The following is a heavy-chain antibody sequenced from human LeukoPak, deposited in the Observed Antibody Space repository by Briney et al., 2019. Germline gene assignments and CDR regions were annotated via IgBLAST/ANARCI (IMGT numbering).Heavy chain of an antibody. Sequence: SETLSLTCTVSGGSISSSSYYWGWIRQPPGKGLEWIGSIYYSGSTYYNPSLKSRVTISVYTSKNQFSLKLSSVTAADTAVYYCARLHVDTAMDFDYWGQGTLVTVSS. J-gene: IGHJ4*02. CDR3: ARLHVDTAMDFDY. V-gene: IGHV4-39*01. CDR2: IYYSGST. CDR1: GGSISSSSYY. D-gene: IGHD5-18*01.